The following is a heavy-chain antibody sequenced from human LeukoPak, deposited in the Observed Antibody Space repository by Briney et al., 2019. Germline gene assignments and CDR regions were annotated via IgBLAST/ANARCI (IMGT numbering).Heavy chain of an antibody. Sequence: ASVKVSCKASGYTFTGYYMHWVRQAPGQGREWMGWINPNSGGTNYAQKFQGWVTMTRDTSISTAYMELSRLRSDDTAVYYCARGGGDYGDYEAAFDIWGQGTMVTVSS. D-gene: IGHD4-17*01. J-gene: IGHJ3*02. V-gene: IGHV1-2*04. CDR3: ARGGGDYGDYEAAFDI. CDR2: INPNSGGT. CDR1: GYTFTGYY.